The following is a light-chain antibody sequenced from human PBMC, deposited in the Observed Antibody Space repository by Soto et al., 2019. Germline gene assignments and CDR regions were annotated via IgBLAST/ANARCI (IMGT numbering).Light chain of an antibody. CDR1: QSVRNNY. CDR3: QQYGNPRIT. CDR2: GAS. Sequence: ETALTQSPGTLSLSPGERATLSCRASQSVRNNYLAWYQQKPGQAPRLLISGASSRAAGIPDRFSGSGSETDFTLTISRLEPEDFALYFCQQYGNPRITFGQGTRLEIK. V-gene: IGKV3-20*01. J-gene: IGKJ5*01.